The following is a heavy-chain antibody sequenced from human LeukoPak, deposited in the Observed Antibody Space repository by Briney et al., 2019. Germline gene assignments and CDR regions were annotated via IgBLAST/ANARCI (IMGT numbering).Heavy chain of an antibody. Sequence: SETLSLTCAVYGGSFSGYYWSWIRQPPGKGLEWIGEINHSGSTNYNPSLKSRVTISVDTSKNQFSLKLSSVTAADTAVYYCARGRSVRDWGQGTLVTVSS. CDR1: GGSFSGYY. J-gene: IGHJ4*02. D-gene: IGHD6-25*01. CDR2: INHSGST. CDR3: ARGRSVRD. V-gene: IGHV4-34*01.